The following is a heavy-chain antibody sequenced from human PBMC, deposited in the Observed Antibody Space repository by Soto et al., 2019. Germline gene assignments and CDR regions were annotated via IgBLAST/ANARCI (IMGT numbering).Heavy chain of an antibody. CDR2: IYYSGST. J-gene: IGHJ4*02. CDR3: ARIGDYGGNSVYGGDSALDY. Sequence: QVQLQESGPGLVKPSQTLSLTCTVSGGSISSGGYYWSWIRQHPGKGLEWIGYIYYSGSTYYNPSLKSRVTISVDTSKNQFSLKLSSVTAADTAVYYCARIGDYGGNSVYGGDSALDYWGQGTLVTVSS. D-gene: IGHD4-17*01. CDR1: GGSISSGGYY. V-gene: IGHV4-31*03.